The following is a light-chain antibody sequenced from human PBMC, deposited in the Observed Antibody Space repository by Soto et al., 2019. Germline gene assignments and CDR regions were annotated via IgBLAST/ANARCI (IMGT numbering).Light chain of an antibody. V-gene: IGLV1-44*01. CDR2: SDD. Sequence: QPVLTQPPSLSGTPGQSVTLSSSGSNSNIGRYSVNWYQHFPGTAPKILIYSDDERPSGVPDRFSGSKSGTSASLAISGLQSEDEAEYYCAAWDDNLNGPLFGGGTKLTVL. CDR1: NSNIGRYS. J-gene: IGLJ3*02. CDR3: AAWDDNLNGPL.